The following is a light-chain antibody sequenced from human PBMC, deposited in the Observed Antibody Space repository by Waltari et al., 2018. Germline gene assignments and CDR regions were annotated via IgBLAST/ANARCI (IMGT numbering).Light chain of an antibody. J-gene: IGLJ1*01. CDR2: EGS. CDR3: CSYAGSSTFV. V-gene: IGLV2-23*01. Sequence: QSALTQPACVSGSPGQSITISCTGTSSDVGRYNLGSWYQQHPGKAPKLMIYEGSKRPSGVSNRFSGSKSGNTASLTISGLQAEDEADYYCCSYAGSSTFVFGTGTKVTVL. CDR1: SSDVGRYNL.